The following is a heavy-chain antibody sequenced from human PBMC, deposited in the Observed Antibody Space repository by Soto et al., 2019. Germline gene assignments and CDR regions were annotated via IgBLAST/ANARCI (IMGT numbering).Heavy chain of an antibody. D-gene: IGHD3-9*01. J-gene: IGHJ6*02. CDR1: GYTFTGYY. CDR2: INPNSGGT. CDR3: ARDQKRLSDILTGYMGRSCYYYGMDV. Sequence: ASVKVSCKASGYTFTGYYMHWVRQAPGQGLEWMGWINPNSGGTNYAQKFQGRVTMTRDTSISTAYMELSRLRSDDTAVYYCARDQKRLSDILTGYMGRSCYYYGMDVWGQGTTVTV. V-gene: IGHV1-2*02.